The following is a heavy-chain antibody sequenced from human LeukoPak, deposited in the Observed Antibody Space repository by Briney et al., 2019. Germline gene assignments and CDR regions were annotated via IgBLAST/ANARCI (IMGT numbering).Heavy chain of an antibody. CDR2: ISGSGSRT. Sequence: GGSLRLSCAASGFSFSSYAMTWARQAPVKGLEWVSTISGSGSRTYYADSVKGHFTISRDNSKNTLYLQMNSLRAEDTAVYYCARERTGFYTEYWGQGTLVTVSS. CDR3: ARERTGFYTEY. J-gene: IGHJ4*02. V-gene: IGHV3-23*01. D-gene: IGHD3/OR15-3a*01. CDR1: GFSFSSYA.